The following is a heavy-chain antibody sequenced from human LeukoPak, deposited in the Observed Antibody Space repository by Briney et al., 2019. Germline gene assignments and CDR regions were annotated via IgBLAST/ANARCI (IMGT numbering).Heavy chain of an antibody. V-gene: IGHV4-59*01. J-gene: IGHJ4*02. CDR2: IYYSGST. Sequence: SETLSLTCTVSGGSISIYCWSWIRQPPGKGLEFIGHIYYSGSTNYNPSLKSRVTISVDTSKNQFSLKLSSVTAADTAVYYCAGGSGNSFDYWGQGTLVTVSS. D-gene: IGHD3-16*01. CDR3: AGGSGNSFDY. CDR1: GGSISIYC.